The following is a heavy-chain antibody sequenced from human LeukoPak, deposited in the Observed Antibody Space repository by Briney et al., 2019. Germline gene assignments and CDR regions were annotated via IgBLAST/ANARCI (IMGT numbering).Heavy chain of an antibody. Sequence: PGGSLRLSCAASGFTFSNYHMSWVRQAPGKGLEWVSSISCNSCYIYYADSVKGRFTISRDNAKNSLYLQMNSLRAEDTAVYCCVRYSGSYYTLDYWGQGTLVTVSS. D-gene: IGHD1-26*01. CDR3: VRYSGSYYTLDY. J-gene: IGHJ4*02. CDR2: ISCNSCYI. CDR1: GFTFSNYH. V-gene: IGHV3-21*01.